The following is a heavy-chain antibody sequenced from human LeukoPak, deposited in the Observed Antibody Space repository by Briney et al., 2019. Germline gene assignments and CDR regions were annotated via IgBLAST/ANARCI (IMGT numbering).Heavy chain of an antibody. V-gene: IGHV1-8*01. CDR3: ARGIFYGSGSYQNWFDP. CDR2: MNPNSGNT. J-gene: IGHJ5*02. Sequence: VASVKVPCKASGYTFTSYDINWVRQATGQGLEWMGWMNPNSGNTGYAQKFQGRVTMTRNTSISTAYMELSSLRSEDTAVYYCARGIFYGSGSYQNWFDPWGQGTLVTVSS. D-gene: IGHD3-10*01. CDR1: GYTFTSYD.